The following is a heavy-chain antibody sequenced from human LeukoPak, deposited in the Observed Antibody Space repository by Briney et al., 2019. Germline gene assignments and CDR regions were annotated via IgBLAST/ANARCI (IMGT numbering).Heavy chain of an antibody. CDR1: GFTFSSYS. V-gene: IGHV3-48*01. CDR3: SSVDY. J-gene: IGHJ4*02. CDR2: ISSSSNTI. Sequence: GGSLRLSCAASGFTFSSYSMNWVRQAPGKGLEWVSYISSSSNTIYYADSVRGRFTISRDNAKNSLYLQINSLRAGDTAVYYCSSVDYWGQGTLVTVSS.